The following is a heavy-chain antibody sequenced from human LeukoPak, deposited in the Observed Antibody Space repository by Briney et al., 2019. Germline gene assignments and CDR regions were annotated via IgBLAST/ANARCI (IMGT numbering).Heavy chain of an antibody. Sequence: PGGALRLSCAASVFTFSSYWVSWGPQAPGEGLGWVANMKQEGSEKYYVEDVMGRFTIARDNAKNSLYLQMNSLRAGDTAVYYCARGASGSYSFFDYWGQGTLVTVSS. V-gene: IGHV3-7*01. J-gene: IGHJ4*02. CDR3: ARGASGSYSFFDY. CDR2: MKQEGSEK. CDR1: VFTFSSYW. D-gene: IGHD1-26*01.